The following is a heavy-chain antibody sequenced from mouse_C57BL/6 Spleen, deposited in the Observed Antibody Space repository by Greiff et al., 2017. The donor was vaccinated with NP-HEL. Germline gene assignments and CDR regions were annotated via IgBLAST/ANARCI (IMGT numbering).Heavy chain of an antibody. D-gene: IGHD4-1*01. CDR2: ISSGSSTI. J-gene: IGHJ2*01. V-gene: IGHV5-17*01. CDR3: ARPALTGYSFDY. Sequence: DVQLVESGGGLVKPGGSLKLSCAASGFTFSDYGMHWVRQAPEKGLEWVAYISSGSSTIYYADTVKGRFTISRDNAKNTLFLQMTSLRSEDTAMYYCARPALTGYSFDYWGQGTTLTVSS. CDR1: GFTFSDYG.